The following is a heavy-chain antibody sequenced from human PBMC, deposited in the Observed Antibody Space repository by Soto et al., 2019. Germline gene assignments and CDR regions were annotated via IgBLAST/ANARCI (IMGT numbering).Heavy chain of an antibody. CDR2: ISGSDGST. D-gene: IGHD2-8*01. J-gene: IGHJ4*02. CDR3: AKGPGMYSDFDC. V-gene: IGHV3-23*01. Sequence: EVQMLESGGGLVQPGGSLRLCYAASGFTFSSYAMSWVRQAPGKGLEWVSAISGSDGSTFYADSVKGRFTISRGDSKNTLYLQMNSLRAEDTAVYYCAKGPGMYSDFDCWGQGTLVTVSS. CDR1: GFTFSSYA.